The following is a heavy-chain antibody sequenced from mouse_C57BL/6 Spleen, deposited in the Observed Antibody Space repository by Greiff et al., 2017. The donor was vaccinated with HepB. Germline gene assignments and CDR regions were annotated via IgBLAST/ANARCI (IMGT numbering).Heavy chain of an antibody. CDR1: GYTFTDYE. J-gene: IGHJ4*01. CDR3: TRVRDYSNYEAMDY. Sequence: VKLMESGAELVRPGASVTLSCKASGYTFTDYEMHWVKQTPVHGLEWIGAIDPETGGTAYNQKFKGKAILTADKSSSTAYMELRSLTSEDSAVYYCTRVRDYSNYEAMDYWGQGTSVTVSS. V-gene: IGHV1-15*01. CDR2: IDPETGGT. D-gene: IGHD2-5*01.